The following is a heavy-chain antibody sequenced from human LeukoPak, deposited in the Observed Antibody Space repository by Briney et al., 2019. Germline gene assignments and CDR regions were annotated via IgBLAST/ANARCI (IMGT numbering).Heavy chain of an antibody. Sequence: GGSLRLSCAASGFTFCSYSMNWVRQAPGKGLEWVSSISSSSSYIYYADSVKGRFTISRDNAKNSLYLQMNSLIAEDTAVYYCARVEVPAANDYWGQGTLVTVSS. CDR1: GFTFCSYS. CDR3: ARVEVPAANDY. J-gene: IGHJ4*02. V-gene: IGHV3-21*01. CDR2: ISSSSSYI. D-gene: IGHD2-2*01.